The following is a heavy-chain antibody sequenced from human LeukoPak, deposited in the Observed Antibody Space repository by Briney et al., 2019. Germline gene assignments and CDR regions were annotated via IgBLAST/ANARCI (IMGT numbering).Heavy chain of an antibody. J-gene: IGHJ4*02. CDR1: GFTFSSFG. Sequence: GGSLRLSCAASGFTFSSFGMHWVRQAPGKGLEWVSVISTSGESAYYADSVKGRFTISRDNSKNTLYLQMNSLRAEDTAVYYCAKDRGSGYHYFDYWGQGTLVTVSS. D-gene: IGHD3-22*01. V-gene: IGHV3-23*01. CDR3: AKDRGSGYHYFDY. CDR2: ISTSGESA.